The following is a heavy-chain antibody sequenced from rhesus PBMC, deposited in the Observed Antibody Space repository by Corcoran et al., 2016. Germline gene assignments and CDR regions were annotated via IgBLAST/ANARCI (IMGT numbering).Heavy chain of an antibody. D-gene: IGHD5-12*01. CDR1: GGSCKSYW. CDR2: INGNGRST. CDR3: AKYSFGSLDV. V-gene: IGHV4-80*01. Sequence: QVQLQESGPGLVKPSETLSLTCAVPGGSCKSYWWSGIRPPPGKGLEWIGEINGNGRSTNYTPSLKSRVTISKDTSKNQFSLKLSSVTAADTAVYYCAKYSFGSLDVWGRGVLVTVSS. J-gene: IGHJ5-2*02.